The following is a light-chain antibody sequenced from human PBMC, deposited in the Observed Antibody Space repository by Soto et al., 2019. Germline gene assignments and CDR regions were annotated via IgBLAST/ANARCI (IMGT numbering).Light chain of an antibody. V-gene: IGLV2-8*01. CDR3: CSYSGSNNLV. CDR2: EVS. J-gene: IGLJ2*01. Sequence: QSALTQPPSASGSPGQSVTISCTGTSSDVGGYNYVSWYQQHPGKAPKLMIYEVSKRPSGVPDRFSGSKSGNTASLTVSGLQPDDYPYYYCCSYSGSNNLVFGGGTKLTVL. CDR1: SSDVGGYNY.